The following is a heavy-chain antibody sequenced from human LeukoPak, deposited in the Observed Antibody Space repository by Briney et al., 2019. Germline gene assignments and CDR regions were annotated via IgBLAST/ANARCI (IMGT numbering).Heavy chain of an antibody. CDR1: GYTFTDYY. CDR2: VDPEDGET. J-gene: IGHJ3*01. V-gene: IGHV1-69-2*01. D-gene: IGHD1-14*01. CDR3: VTAVTGAAFDL. Sequence: ASVKVSCKASGYTFTDYYIHWVQQAPGKGPEWMGRVDPEDGETKYSEKFQGTVTITAEPSTDTAFMELSRLRSEDTAVYYCVTAVTGAAFDLWGQGTKVTVSS.